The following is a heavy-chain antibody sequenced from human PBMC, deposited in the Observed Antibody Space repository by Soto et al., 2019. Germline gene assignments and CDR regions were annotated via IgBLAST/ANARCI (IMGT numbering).Heavy chain of an antibody. J-gene: IGHJ1*01. CDR3: ATMIVVVIPGAPPLISHFQH. CDR2: IYPGDSDT. D-gene: IGHD3-22*01. CDR1: GYSFTSYW. Sequence: PGESLKISCKGSGYSFTSYWIGWVRQMPGKGLEWMGIIYPGDSDTRYSPSFQGQVTISADKSISTAYLQWSSLKASDTAMYYCATMIVVVIPGAPPLISHFQHWGQGTLVTVSS. V-gene: IGHV5-51*01.